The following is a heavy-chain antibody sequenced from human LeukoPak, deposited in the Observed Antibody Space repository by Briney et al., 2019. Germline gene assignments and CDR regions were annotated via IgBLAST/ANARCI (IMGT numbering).Heavy chain of an antibody. D-gene: IGHD6-25*01. J-gene: IGHJ4*02. CDR2: IHTGGNT. CDR3: TGGTAYSGYGGY. CDR1: GFIFNNYG. V-gene: IGHV3-53*01. Sequence: GGTLRLSCGGSGFIFNNYGMNWVRQAPGKGLEWVSVIHTGGNTDYADSVKGRFTVSRDNSQNTIYLHMNSLRAEDTAVYYCTGGTAYSGYGGYWGQGTLVTVSS.